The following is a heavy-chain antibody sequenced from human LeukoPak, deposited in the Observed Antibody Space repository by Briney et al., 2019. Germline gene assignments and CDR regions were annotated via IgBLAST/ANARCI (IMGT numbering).Heavy chain of an antibody. D-gene: IGHD2-2*01. J-gene: IGHJ5*02. CDR1: RGTFSSYA. CDR2: IIPILGIA. Sequence: SVKVSCKASRGTFSSYAISWVRQAPGQGLEWMGRIIPILGIANYAQEFQGRVTITADKSTSTAYMELSSLRSEDTAVYYCARGGCSSTSCRLPNWFDPWGQGTLVTVSS. CDR3: ARGGCSSTSCRLPNWFDP. V-gene: IGHV1-69*04.